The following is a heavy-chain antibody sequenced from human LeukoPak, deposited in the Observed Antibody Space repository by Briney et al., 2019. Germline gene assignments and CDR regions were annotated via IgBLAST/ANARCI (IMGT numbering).Heavy chain of an antibody. J-gene: IGHJ3*02. D-gene: IGHD5-18*01. CDR1: GGSISSYY. Sequence: PSETLSLTCTVSGGSISSYYWSWIRQPPGKGLEWIGYIYYSGSTNYNPSLKSRVTISVDTSKNQFSLKLSSVTAADTAVYYCARDKEATAMDAFDIWGQGTMVTVSS. CDR3: ARDKEATAMDAFDI. V-gene: IGHV4-59*01. CDR2: IYYSGST.